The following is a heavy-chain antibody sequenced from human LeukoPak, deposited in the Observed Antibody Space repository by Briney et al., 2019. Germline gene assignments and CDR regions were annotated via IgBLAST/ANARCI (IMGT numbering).Heavy chain of an antibody. CDR1: GFTFSSYA. V-gene: IGHV3-23*01. J-gene: IGHJ4*02. D-gene: IGHD3-9*01. CDR2: ISGSGNST. Sequence: GGSLRLSCAASGFTFSSYAMSWVRQAPGKGLEWVSVISGSGNSTYFADSVKGRFTISRDNSKNTLYLQMNSLRAEDTAVYYCAKHYDILTGYFDYWAREPWSPSPQ. CDR3: AKHYDILTGYFDY.